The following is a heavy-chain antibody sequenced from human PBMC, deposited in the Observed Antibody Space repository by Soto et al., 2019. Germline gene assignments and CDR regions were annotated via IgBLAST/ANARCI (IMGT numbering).Heavy chain of an antibody. D-gene: IGHD5-12*01. V-gene: IGHV1-18*01. CDR3: ARGGDVNYYHGMDV. CDR1: GYTFTSYG. CDR2: ISAYNGKT. Sequence: QVQLVQSGDKVKKPGASVKLSCTPSGYTFTSYGISSVRQAPGQELEWMGWISAYNGKTNYAQNVQGRVTMTTDTATRTASMDLRSLRSDDTAVYYCARGGDVNYYHGMDVWGQGTTVTVSS. J-gene: IGHJ6*02.